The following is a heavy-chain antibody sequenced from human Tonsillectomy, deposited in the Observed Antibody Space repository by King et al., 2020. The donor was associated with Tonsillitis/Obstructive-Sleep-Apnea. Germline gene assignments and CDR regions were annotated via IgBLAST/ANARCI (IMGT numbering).Heavy chain of an antibody. D-gene: IGHD1-20*01. CDR2: IYHSGST. Sequence: QVQLQESGPGLVKPSETLSLTCTVSGGSFSTYYWSWLRQPPGKELQWIGNIYHSGSTYYNPSLKSRVTISIDTSKNQFSLELRSVTAADTAVYYCARAYNWNDELDYWGQGTLVTVSS. CDR3: ARAYNWNDELDY. J-gene: IGHJ4*02. V-gene: IGHV4-59*01. CDR1: GGSFSTYY.